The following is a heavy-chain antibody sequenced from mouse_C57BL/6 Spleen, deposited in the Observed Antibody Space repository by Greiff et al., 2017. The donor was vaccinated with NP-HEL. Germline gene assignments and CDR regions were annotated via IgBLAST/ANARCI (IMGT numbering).Heavy chain of an antibody. Sequence: VQVVESGPGLVQPSQSLSITCTVSGFSLTSYGVHWVRQSPGKGLEWLGVIWSGGSTDYNAAFISRLSISKDNSKSQVFFKMNSLQADDTAIYYCARTPITTGRAYYAMDYWGQGTSVTVSS. CDR3: ARTPITTGRAYYAMDY. V-gene: IGHV2-2*01. D-gene: IGHD1-1*01. CDR1: GFSLTSYG. J-gene: IGHJ4*01. CDR2: IWSGGST.